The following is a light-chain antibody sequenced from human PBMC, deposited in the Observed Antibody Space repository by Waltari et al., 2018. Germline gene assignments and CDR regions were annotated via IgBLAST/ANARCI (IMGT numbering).Light chain of an antibody. CDR2: WAS. Sequence: DIMLTQSPDSLAVSLGERATIKRRSSQSVLSSSNNRNYLGWYQQKPGQPPKLLISWASTREFGIPDRFSGSGSGTDFTLTISSLQAEDLALYYCQQCYTFPYTFGQGTKLELK. J-gene: IGKJ2*01. V-gene: IGKV4-1*01. CDR3: QQCYTFPYT. CDR1: QSVLSSSNNRNY.